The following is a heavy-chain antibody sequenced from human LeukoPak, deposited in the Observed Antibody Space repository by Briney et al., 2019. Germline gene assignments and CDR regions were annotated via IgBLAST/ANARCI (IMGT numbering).Heavy chain of an antibody. V-gene: IGHV3-74*01. CDR2: IKRDGSGA. CDR3: ARDPPYSSSWYGFDY. J-gene: IGHJ4*02. D-gene: IGHD6-13*01. CDR1: GFTFSFNS. Sequence: GGSLRLSCAASGFTFSFNSMHWVRQGPGKGLVWVSRIKRDGSGATYADSVKGRFTISRDNAKNSLYLQMNSLRAEDTAVYYCARDPPYSSSWYGFDYWGQGTLVTVSS.